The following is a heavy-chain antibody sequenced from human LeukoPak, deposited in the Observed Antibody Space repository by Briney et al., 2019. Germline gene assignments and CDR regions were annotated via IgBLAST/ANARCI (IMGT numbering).Heavy chain of an antibody. V-gene: IGHV1-3*01. CDR3: ARVRTPSWFDP. Sequence: ASVKVSCKASGYTFTSYAMHWVRQAPGQRLEWMGWINAGNGNTKYSQKFQGRVTITRVTSASTAYMELSSLRSEDTAVYYCARVRTPSWFDPWGQGTLVTVSS. D-gene: IGHD2-15*01. J-gene: IGHJ5*02. CDR2: INAGNGNT. CDR1: GYTFTSYA.